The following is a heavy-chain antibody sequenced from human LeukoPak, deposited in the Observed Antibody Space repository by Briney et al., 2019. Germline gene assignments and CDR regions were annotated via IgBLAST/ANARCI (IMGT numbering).Heavy chain of an antibody. Sequence: SQTLSLTCTVSGGSISSGGYYWSWIRQHPGKGLEWIGYIYYSGSTYHNPSLKSRVTISVDTSKNQFSLKLSSVTAADTAVYYCARANCGGGSCYSDYWGQGTLVTVSS. CDR2: IYYSGST. J-gene: IGHJ4*02. CDR3: ARANCGGGSCYSDY. V-gene: IGHV4-31*03. D-gene: IGHD2-15*01. CDR1: GGSISSGGYY.